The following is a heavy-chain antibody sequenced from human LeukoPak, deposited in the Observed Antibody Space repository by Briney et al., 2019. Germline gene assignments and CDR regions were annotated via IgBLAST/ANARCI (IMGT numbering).Heavy chain of an antibody. CDR1: GLTFSTFW. D-gene: IGHD6-19*01. V-gene: IGHV3-7*01. J-gene: IGHJ4*02. CDR3: AKVPIPYSSGWYLNY. CDR2: IRQDGAEK. Sequence: PGGSLRLSCAASGLTFSTFWMTWVRQAPGKGLEWVANIRQDGAEKYYVDSVKGRFTISRDNAKNSLYLQMNSLRAEDTAVYYCAKVPIPYSSGWYLNYWGQGTLVTVSS.